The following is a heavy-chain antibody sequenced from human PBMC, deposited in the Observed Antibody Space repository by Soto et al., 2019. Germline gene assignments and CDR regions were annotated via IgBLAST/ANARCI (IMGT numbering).Heavy chain of an antibody. V-gene: IGHV3-23*01. CDR2: ISGSGGST. D-gene: IGHD3-16*01. Sequence: PGGSLRLSCAASGFTFSSYAMSWVRQAPGKGLEWVSAISGSGGSTYYADSVKGRFTISRDNSKNTLYLQMNSLRVEDTAVYYCARDGDVNTGFGKDYWGQGTLVTVSS. J-gene: IGHJ4*02. CDR3: ARDGDVNTGFGKDY. CDR1: GFTFSSYA.